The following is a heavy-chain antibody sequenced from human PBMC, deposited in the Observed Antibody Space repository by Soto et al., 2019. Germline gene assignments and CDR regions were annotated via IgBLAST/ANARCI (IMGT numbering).Heavy chain of an antibody. CDR3: ASTIAAAGTDWFDP. D-gene: IGHD6-13*01. Sequence: PSPTLSLTCAISGDSVSSNSAAWNWIRQSPSRGLEWLGRTYYRSKWYNDYAVSVKSRITINPDTSKNQFSLQLNSVTPEDTAVYYCASTIAAAGTDWFDPWGQGTLVTVSS. V-gene: IGHV6-1*01. CDR2: TYYRSKWYN. CDR1: GDSVSSNSAA. J-gene: IGHJ5*02.